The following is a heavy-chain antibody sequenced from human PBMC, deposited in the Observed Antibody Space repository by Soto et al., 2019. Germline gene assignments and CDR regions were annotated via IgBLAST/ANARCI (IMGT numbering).Heavy chain of an antibody. J-gene: IGHJ4*02. CDR2: INHSGST. CDR3: ARDLQLDY. CDR1: GGSFSGYY. Sequence: QVQLQQWGAGLLKPSETLSLTCAVYGGSFSGYYWSWIRQPPGKGLEWIGEINHSGSTNYNPSLKSRVTISVDTSKNQFSLKLSSVTAADTAVYYCARDLQLDYWGQGTLVTVSS. V-gene: IGHV4-34*01. D-gene: IGHD5-18*01.